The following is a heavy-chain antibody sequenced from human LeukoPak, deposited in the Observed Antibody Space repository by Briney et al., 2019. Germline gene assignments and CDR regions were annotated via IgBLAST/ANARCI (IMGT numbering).Heavy chain of an antibody. Sequence: PSETLSLTCAVSGYSISSGYYWGWIRQPPGNGLEWIGSIYHSGSTYYNPSLKSRVTISVDTSKNQFSLKLSSVTAADTAVYYCARAQVGATDWFDPWGQGTLVTVSS. CDR1: GYSISSGYY. D-gene: IGHD1-26*01. CDR3: ARAQVGATDWFDP. J-gene: IGHJ5*02. CDR2: IYHSGST. V-gene: IGHV4-38-2*01.